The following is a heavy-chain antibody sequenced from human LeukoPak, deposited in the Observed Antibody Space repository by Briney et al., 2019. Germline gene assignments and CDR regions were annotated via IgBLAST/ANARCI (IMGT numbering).Heavy chain of an antibody. J-gene: IGHJ6*02. CDR1: GFTVSSNY. V-gene: IGHV3-53*05. CDR2: IYSGGST. Sequence: PGGSLRLSCAASGFTVSSNYMSWVRQAPGKGLEWVSVIYSGGSTYYADSVKGRFTISRDSSKNSLHLQMNSLRTEDTALYYCARGPNRWWVVSRNWGMDVWGQGTTVTVSS. D-gene: IGHD2-15*01. CDR3: ARGPNRWWVVSRNWGMDV.